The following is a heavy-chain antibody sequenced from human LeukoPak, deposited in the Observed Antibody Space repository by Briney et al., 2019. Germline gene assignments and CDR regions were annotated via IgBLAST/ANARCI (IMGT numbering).Heavy chain of an antibody. CDR1: GFTFSSFW. Sequence: GGSLRLSCAASGFTFSSFWMSWVRQAPGKGLQWVANIQQDGSEKNYVDSAKGRFTISRDNAENSVNLQMNSLRVEDTAVYYCASGRGSHDYWGQGTLVTVSS. J-gene: IGHJ4*02. CDR3: ASGRGSHDY. V-gene: IGHV3-7*01. D-gene: IGHD1-26*01. CDR2: IQQDGSEK.